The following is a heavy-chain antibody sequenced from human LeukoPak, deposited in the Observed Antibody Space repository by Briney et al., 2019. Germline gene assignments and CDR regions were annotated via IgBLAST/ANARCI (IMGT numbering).Heavy chain of an antibody. J-gene: IGHJ3*02. CDR2: INHSGST. CDR3: ARETYYYDSSGYIPGAFDI. D-gene: IGHD3-22*01. Sequence: SETLSLTCAVCGGSFSGYYWSWIRQPPGKGLEWIGEINHSGSTNYNPSLKSRVTISVDTSKNQFSLKLSSVTAADTAVYYCARETYYYDSSGYIPGAFDIWGQGTMVTVSS. V-gene: IGHV4-34*01. CDR1: GGSFSGYY.